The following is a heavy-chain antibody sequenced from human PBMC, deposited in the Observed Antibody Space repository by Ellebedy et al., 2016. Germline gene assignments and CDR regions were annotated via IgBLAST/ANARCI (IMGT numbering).Heavy chain of an antibody. CDR3: ARRNIVVVPAPNYYFDY. CDR2: ISAYNGNT. D-gene: IGHD2-2*01. Sequence: ASVKVSXXASGYTFTSYGISWVRQAPGQGLEWMGWISAYNGNTNYAQKLQGRVTMTTDTSTSTAYMELRSLRSDDTAVYYCARRNIVVVPAPNYYFDYWGQGTLVTVSS. V-gene: IGHV1-18*01. J-gene: IGHJ4*02. CDR1: GYTFTSYG.